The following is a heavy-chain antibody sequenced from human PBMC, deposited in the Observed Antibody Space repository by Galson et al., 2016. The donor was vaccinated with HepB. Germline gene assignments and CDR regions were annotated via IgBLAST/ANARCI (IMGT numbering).Heavy chain of an antibody. D-gene: IGHD3-10*01. Sequence: SLRLTCAASGFTFSTYWTHWVRQGPGKGQVWVSRLQGDGSVTNYGDFLKGRFTIPRDNAKNTVYLHMNNLHANDTAVYFCVRDRGHGGSYYYAMGVWGQGTTVTVSS. CDR2: LQGDGSVT. V-gene: IGHV3-74*01. J-gene: IGHJ6*02. CDR3: VRDRGHGGSYYYAMGV. CDR1: GFTFSTYW.